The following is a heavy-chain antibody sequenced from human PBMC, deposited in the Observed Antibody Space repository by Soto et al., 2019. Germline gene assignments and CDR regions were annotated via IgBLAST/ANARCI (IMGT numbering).Heavy chain of an antibody. CDR1: GGTFSSYA. D-gene: IGHD3-22*01. V-gene: IGHV1-18*01. Sequence: ASVKVSCKACGGTFSSYAISWVRQAPEQGLEWMGWISAYNGNTNYAQKLQGRVTMTTDTSTSTAYMELRSLRSDDTAVYYCARGNSPIVVVLDDAFDIWGQGTMVTVSS. CDR3: ARGNSPIVVVLDDAFDI. CDR2: ISAYNGNT. J-gene: IGHJ3*02.